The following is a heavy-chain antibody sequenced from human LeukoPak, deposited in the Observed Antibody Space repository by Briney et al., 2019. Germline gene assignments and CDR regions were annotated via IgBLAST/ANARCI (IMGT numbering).Heavy chain of an antibody. CDR3: ARAQYSASSSGYSGGYYYMDV. J-gene: IGHJ6*03. CDR1: GGSISSSY. V-gene: IGHV4-59*01. Sequence: SETLSLTCTVSGGSISSSYWSWIRQPPGKGLEWIGYLPNSGSTTYNPSLKSRVTISLAMPKNQFSLDLTSVTADDTAVYYCARAQYSASSSGYSGGYYYMDVWGKGTTVSVSS. CDR2: LPNSGST. D-gene: IGHD3-3*01.